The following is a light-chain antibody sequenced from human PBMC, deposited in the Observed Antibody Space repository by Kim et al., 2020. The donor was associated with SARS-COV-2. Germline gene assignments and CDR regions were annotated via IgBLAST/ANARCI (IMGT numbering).Light chain of an antibody. J-gene: IGKJ2*01. Sequence: LSPGESATLSSRASQSVSRYLAWYQQKPGQAPRLLIYDASNRATGIPARFSGSGSGTDFTLTISSLEPEDFAVYYCQQRSNWPMYTFGQGTKLEIK. CDR3: QQRSNWPMYT. CDR2: DAS. CDR1: QSVSRY. V-gene: IGKV3-11*01.